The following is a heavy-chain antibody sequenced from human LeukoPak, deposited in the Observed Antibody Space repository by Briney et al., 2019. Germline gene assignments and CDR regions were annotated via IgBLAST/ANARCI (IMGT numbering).Heavy chain of an antibody. Sequence: SLRLSCAASGFTFDDYAMHWVRQAPGKGLEWVSGISWNSGSIGYADSVKGRFTISRDNAKNSLYLQMNSLRAEDTALYYCAKDTGWELRLPDYWGQGTLVTVSS. CDR1: GFTFDDYA. V-gene: IGHV3-9*01. D-gene: IGHD1-26*01. J-gene: IGHJ4*02. CDR3: AKDTGWELRLPDY. CDR2: ISWNSGSI.